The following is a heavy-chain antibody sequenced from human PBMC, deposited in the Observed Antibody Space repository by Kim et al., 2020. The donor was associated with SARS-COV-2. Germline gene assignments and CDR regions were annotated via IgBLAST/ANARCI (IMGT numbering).Heavy chain of an antibody. CDR3: ARDSYYYDSSGYSWYFDL. CDR1: GYTFTSYY. Sequence: ASVKVSCKASGYTFTSYYMHWVRQAPGQGLEWMGIINPSGGSTSYAQKFQGRVTMTRDTSTSTVYMELSSLRSEDTAVYYCARDSYYYDSSGYSWYFDLWGRGTLVTVSS. V-gene: IGHV1-46*01. D-gene: IGHD3-22*01. J-gene: IGHJ2*01. CDR2: INPSGGST.